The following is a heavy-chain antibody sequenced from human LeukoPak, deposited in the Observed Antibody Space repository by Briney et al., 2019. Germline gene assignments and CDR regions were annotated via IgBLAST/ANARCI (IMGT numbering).Heavy chain of an antibody. J-gene: IGHJ6*02. CDR2: IHSSGST. CDR1: DGYISNYY. V-gene: IGHV4-4*07. Sequence: SETLSLTCSVSDGYISNYYLSWIRQPAGKRLEWIGRIHSSGSTSYNPSLKSRVTMSIDTSKNQFSLKLSSVTAADTAMYYCARHKRVLFSGYYYYGLDVWGQGTTVTVSS. CDR3: ARHKRVLFSGYYYYGLDV. D-gene: IGHD2/OR15-2a*01.